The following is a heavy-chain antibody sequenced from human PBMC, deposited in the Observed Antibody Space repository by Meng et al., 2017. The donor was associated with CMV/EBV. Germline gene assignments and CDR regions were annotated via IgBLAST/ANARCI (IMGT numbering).Heavy chain of an antibody. D-gene: IGHD3-3*01. J-gene: IGHJ4*02. CDR1: GYTLSSYY. CDR3: ARESSYDFSHDY. V-gene: IGHV1-46*01. Sequence: VKLGGYGAELQYPGSTVKVSCKASGYTLSSYYTHWVRQASGQGLEWMGIINPSGGSTSYAQKFQGRVTMTRDTSTSTVYMELSSLRSEDTAVYYCARESSYDFSHDYWGQGTLVTVSS. CDR2: INPSGGST.